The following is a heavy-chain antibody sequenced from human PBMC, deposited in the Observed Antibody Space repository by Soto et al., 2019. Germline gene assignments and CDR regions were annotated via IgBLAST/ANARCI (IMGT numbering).Heavy chain of an antibody. CDR2: ISPIFGTA. CDR1: GYTLSNYG. D-gene: IGHD6-6*01. J-gene: IGHJ6*02. V-gene: IGHV1-69*13. CDR3: ARDLRDIAARPRDYYYYYGMDV. Sequence: GASVKVSCKTSGYTLSNYGITWVRQAPGQPLEWLGGISPIFGTANYAQKFQGRVTITADESTSTAYMELSSLRSEDTAVYYCARDLRDIAARPRDYYYYYGMDVWGQGTTVTVS.